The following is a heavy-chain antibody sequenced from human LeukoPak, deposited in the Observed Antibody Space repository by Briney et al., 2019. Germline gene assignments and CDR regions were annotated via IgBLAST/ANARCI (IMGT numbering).Heavy chain of an antibody. Sequence: PRGSLRLSCAASGFTFSDYYMSWIRQAPGKGLEWVSYISSSGSTIYYADSVKGRFTISRDNAKNSLYLQMNSLRAEDTAVYYCARDETLTLGAFDYWGQGTLVTVSS. J-gene: IGHJ4*02. V-gene: IGHV3-11*01. CDR2: ISSSGSTI. CDR1: GFTFSDYY. CDR3: ARDETLTLGAFDY.